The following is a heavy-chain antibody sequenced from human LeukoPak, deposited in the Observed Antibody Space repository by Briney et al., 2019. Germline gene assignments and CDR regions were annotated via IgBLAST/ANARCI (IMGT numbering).Heavy chain of an antibody. CDR3: ATDFYDST. V-gene: IGHV3-15*07. Sequence: GGSLRLSCATSGFTFSNAWMNRVRQAPGKGLDWVGRIRSNSDGGTIDYAAPVKGRFTLSRDDSKTTLYLQMNSLQTEDTAVYYCATDFYDSTWGQGTLVTVSS. D-gene: IGHD3-22*01. CDR2: IRSNSDGGTI. CDR1: GFTFSNAW. J-gene: IGHJ5*02.